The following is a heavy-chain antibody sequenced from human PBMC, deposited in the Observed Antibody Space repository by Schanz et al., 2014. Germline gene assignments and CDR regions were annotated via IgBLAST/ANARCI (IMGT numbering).Heavy chain of an antibody. J-gene: IGHJ3*02. CDR2: IDRDGSRT. Sequence: EVQLVESGGGLVQPGGSLRLSCAASTFTFSSYWMHWVRQAPGKGLVWVSRIDRDGSRTNYADSVKGRFTISRDNSKNTLYLQMNSLRAEDTAVYYCARDRWDWNNAFDIWGQGTMVTVSS. CDR3: ARDRWDWNNAFDI. D-gene: IGHD1-1*01. V-gene: IGHV3-74*01. CDR1: TFTFSSYW.